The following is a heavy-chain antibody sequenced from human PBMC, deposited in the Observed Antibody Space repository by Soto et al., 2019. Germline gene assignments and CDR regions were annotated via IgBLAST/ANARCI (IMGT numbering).Heavy chain of an antibody. V-gene: IGHV4-61*08. Sequence: QVQLLESGPGLVKPSETLSLTCTVSGGSVSSGDYYWSWIRQPPGKGLEWIGNIYYLGNTNYNPSLKSRVTVSLDTSKNLFSLRLTSVTAADTAVYYCARIPVDTAMIYWLDPWGQGTLVTVSS. CDR3: ARIPVDTAMIYWLDP. J-gene: IGHJ5*02. D-gene: IGHD5-18*01. CDR1: GGSVSSGDYY. CDR2: IYYLGNT.